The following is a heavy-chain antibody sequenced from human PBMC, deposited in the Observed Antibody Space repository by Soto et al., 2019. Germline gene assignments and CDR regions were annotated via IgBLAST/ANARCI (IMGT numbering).Heavy chain of an antibody. Sequence: QVRLEESGPGLVKPSETLSLICSVSGGSVNNANYFWNWIRHHPENGLEWIGYIYYSGSTHSNPSFKTRATLSIDTSKNQFSLRLDSVTVADTAVYFCARDADYGGSRGGMDVWGRGTTVTVSS. V-gene: IGHV4-31*03. J-gene: IGHJ6*02. CDR3: ARDADYGGSRGGMDV. CDR1: GGSVNNANYF. D-gene: IGHD4-17*01. CDR2: IYYSGST.